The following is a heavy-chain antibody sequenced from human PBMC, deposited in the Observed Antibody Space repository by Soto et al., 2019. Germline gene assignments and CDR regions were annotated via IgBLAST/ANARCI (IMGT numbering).Heavy chain of an antibody. D-gene: IGHD6-19*01. CDR1: GGSISSNSHY. Sequence: SETLSLTCTVSGGSISSNSHYWGWIRQPPGKGLEWIGSIYHSGSTYYNPSLKSRVTISVDRSKNQFSLKLSSVTAADTAVYYCARAGGLGAVAVDYWGQGTLVTVSS. J-gene: IGHJ4*02. CDR3: ARAGGLGAVAVDY. V-gene: IGHV4-39*07. CDR2: IYHSGST.